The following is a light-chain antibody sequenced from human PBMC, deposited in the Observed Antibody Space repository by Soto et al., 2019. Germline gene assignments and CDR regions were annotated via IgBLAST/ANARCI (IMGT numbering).Light chain of an antibody. CDR2: GAS. J-gene: IGKJ1*01. V-gene: IGKV3-20*01. CDR3: QQYGSSPWT. CDR1: QSVSSSY. Sequence: EIVLTQSPGTLSLSPGERATLSCRASQSVSSSYLACYQQKPGQAPRLLIYGASSRATGIPDRFSGSGSGTDFTLTISRLEPEDFEVYYCQQYGSSPWTFGQGTKVEIK.